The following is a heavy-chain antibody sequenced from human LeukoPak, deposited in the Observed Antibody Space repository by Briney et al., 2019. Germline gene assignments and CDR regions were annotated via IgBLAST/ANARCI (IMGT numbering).Heavy chain of an antibody. V-gene: IGHV4-30-2*01. Sequence: SQTLSLTCTVSGGSISSGGYYWSWIRQPPGKGLEWIGYIYHSGSTYYNPSLKSRVTISVDTSKNQFSLKLSSVTAADTAVYYCASLNPARGSFDIWGQGTMVTVSS. D-gene: IGHD6-25*01. J-gene: IGHJ3*02. CDR1: GGSISSGGYY. CDR3: ASLNPARGSFDI. CDR2: IYHSGST.